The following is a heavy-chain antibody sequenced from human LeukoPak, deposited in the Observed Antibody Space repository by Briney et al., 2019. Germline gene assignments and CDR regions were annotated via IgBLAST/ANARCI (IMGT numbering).Heavy chain of an antibody. CDR2: IKQDGSEK. Sequence: GGSLRLSCAASGFTFSSYWMSWVRPAPGKGLEWVANIKQDGSEKYYVDSVKGRFTISRDNAKNSLYLQMNSLRAEDTAVYYCARELEMATNTLDYWGQGTLVTVSS. V-gene: IGHV3-7*01. J-gene: IGHJ4*02. CDR1: GFTFSSYW. CDR3: ARELEMATNTLDY. D-gene: IGHD5-24*01.